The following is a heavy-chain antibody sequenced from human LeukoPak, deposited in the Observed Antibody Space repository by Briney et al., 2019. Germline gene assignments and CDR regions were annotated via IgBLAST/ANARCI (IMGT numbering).Heavy chain of an antibody. V-gene: IGHV3-11*06. CDR1: GFTFSDYY. CDR3: ASNIAAAGTGSYSVDY. J-gene: IGHJ4*02. D-gene: IGHD6-13*01. Sequence: GGSLRLSCAASGFTFSDYYMSWIRQAPGKGLEWVSYISSSSSYTNYADSVKGRFTISRDNAKNSLYLQMNSLRAEDTAVYYCASNIAAAGTGSYSVDYWGQGTLVTVSS. CDR2: ISSSSSYT.